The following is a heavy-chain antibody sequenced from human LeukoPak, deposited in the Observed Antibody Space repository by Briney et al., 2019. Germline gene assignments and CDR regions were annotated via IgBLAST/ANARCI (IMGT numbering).Heavy chain of an antibody. CDR3: ARGLDPYYYDSSGRNDAFDI. D-gene: IGHD3-22*01. CDR2: MNPHSGNT. Sequence: ASVKVSCKASGYTFTSYDINWVRQATGQGLECMGRMNPHSGNTGYAQKFQGRVTMTRNTSISTAYMELSSLRSEDTAVYYCARGLDPYYYDSSGRNDAFDIWGQGTMVTVSS. J-gene: IGHJ3*02. CDR1: GYTFTSYD. V-gene: IGHV1-8*01.